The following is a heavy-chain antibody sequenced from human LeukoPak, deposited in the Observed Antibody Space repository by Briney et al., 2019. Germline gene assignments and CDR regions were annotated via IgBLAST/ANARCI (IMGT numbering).Heavy chain of an antibody. CDR1: GFTFSSYA. D-gene: IGHD3-22*01. V-gene: IGHV3-23*01. CDR3: ATAWLTYYYDSSGYY. CDR2: ISGSGGST. J-gene: IGHJ4*02. Sequence: GGSLRLSCAAFGFTFSSYAMSWVRQAPGKGLEWVSAISGSGGSTYYADSVKGRFTISRDNSKNTPYLQMNSLRAEDTAVYYCATAWLTYYYDSSGYYWGQGTLVTVSS.